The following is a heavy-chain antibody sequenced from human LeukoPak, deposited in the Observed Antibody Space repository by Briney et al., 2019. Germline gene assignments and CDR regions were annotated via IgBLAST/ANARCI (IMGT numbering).Heavy chain of an antibody. D-gene: IGHD2-2*01. CDR2: IYYSGST. CDR1: GGSISSYY. V-gene: IGHV4-59*01. Sequence: SETLSLTCTVSGGSISSYYWSWIRQPPGKGPEWIGYIYYSGSTNYNPSLKSRVTISVDTSKNQFSLKLSSVTAADTAVYYCAEGYCSSTSCSFDYWGQGTLVTVSS. J-gene: IGHJ4*02. CDR3: AEGYCSSTSCSFDY.